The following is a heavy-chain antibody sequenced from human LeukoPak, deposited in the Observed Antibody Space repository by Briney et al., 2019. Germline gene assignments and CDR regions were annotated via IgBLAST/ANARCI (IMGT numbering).Heavy chain of an antibody. Sequence: GGSLRLSCAASGFTFSTYAMSWVRQAPGKGLEWVSTVSASGGSTYYADSVKGRFTISRDNSKNTLYLQMNSLGAEDTAIYYCAINTVSLASDFWGQGTMVTVSS. J-gene: IGHJ3*01. CDR2: VSASGGST. D-gene: IGHD4-17*01. CDR1: GFTFSTYA. V-gene: IGHV3-23*01. CDR3: AINTVSLASDF.